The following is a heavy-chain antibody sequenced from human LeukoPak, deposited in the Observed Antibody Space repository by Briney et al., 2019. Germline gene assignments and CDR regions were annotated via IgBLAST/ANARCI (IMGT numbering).Heavy chain of an antibody. CDR1: RYTFTSYD. V-gene: IGHV1-8*01. CDR3: ARYSSSSTPDFDP. CDR2: MNPNSGKT. D-gene: IGHD6-6*01. J-gene: IGHJ5*02. Sequence: GASVKVSCMASRYTFTSYDINWVRQATGQGLEWMGWMNPNSGKTGYAQTFQGRVTMTRNTSISTAYMELSSLRSEDTAVYHCARYSSSSTPDFDPWGQGTLVTVSS.